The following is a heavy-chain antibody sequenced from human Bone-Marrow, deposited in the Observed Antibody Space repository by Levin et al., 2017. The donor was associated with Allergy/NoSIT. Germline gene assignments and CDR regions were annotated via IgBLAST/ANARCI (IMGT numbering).Heavy chain of an antibody. D-gene: IGHD6-13*01. Sequence: LPGGSLRLSCAASGFTFDDYAMHWVRQAPGKGLEWVSFITWNSDTIGYADSVKGRFTISRDNAKSFVYLQMNSLRAEDTALYYCAKGQQLAGAERFDPWGQGTLVTVSS. CDR2: ITWNSDTI. CDR1: GFTFDDYA. CDR3: AKGQQLAGAERFDP. J-gene: IGHJ5*02. V-gene: IGHV3-9*01.